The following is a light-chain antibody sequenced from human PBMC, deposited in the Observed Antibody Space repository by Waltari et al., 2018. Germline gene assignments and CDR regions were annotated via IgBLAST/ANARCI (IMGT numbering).Light chain of an antibody. V-gene: IGKV2-28*01. CDR2: LGS. CDR1: QSLLHSNGYNY. J-gene: IGKJ3*01. Sequence: DIVMTQSPLSLPVTPGEPASISCRPSQSLLHSNGYNYLDWYLQKPGQSPQLLIYLGSNRASGVPDRFSGSGSGTDFTLKIRGGEAEDVGVYYCMQALQTPFTFGPGTKVDIK. CDR3: MQALQTPFT.